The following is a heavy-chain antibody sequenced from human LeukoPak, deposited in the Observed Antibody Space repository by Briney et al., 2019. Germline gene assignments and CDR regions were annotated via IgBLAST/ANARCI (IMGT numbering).Heavy chain of an antibody. V-gene: IGHV3-13*01. J-gene: IGHJ4*02. Sequence: GGSLRLSCAACGLNFSNDDMHWVRQATGKGLEWVSAIGTAGDTYYPGSVKGRFTISRENAKNSLYLQMNSLRAGDTAVYYCARGKSGSSWYPYYFDYWGQGTLVTVSS. CDR1: GLNFSNDD. D-gene: IGHD6-13*01. CDR2: IGTAGDT. CDR3: ARGKSGSSWYPYYFDY.